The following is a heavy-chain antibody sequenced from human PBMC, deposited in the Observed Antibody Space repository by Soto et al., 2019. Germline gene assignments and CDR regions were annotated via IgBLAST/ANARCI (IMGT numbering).Heavy chain of an antibody. CDR2: IYYSGST. Sequence: SETLSLTCTVSGGSISSYYWSWIRQPPGKGLEWIGFIYYSGSTNYNPSLKSRVTISVDTSKNQFSLKLSSVTAADTAVYYCARVLRYFDWLLYRLGAFDIWGQGTMVTVSS. D-gene: IGHD3-9*01. J-gene: IGHJ3*02. CDR1: GGSISSYY. V-gene: IGHV4-59*08. CDR3: ARVLRYFDWLLYRLGAFDI.